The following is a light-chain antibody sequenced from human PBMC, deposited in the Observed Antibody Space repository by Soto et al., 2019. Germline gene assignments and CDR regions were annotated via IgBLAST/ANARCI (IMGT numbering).Light chain of an antibody. J-gene: IGKJ1*01. V-gene: IGKV1-5*01. CDR3: QQYNSCT. Sequence: DIHMTQSPSSVSASVGHRVTIACRASQGISSWLAWYQQKPGKAPKLLIYDDSSLESGVPSRFSGSGSGTELTLTISSMQPDDFATYYCQQYNSCTFGQGTKVDIK. CDR2: DDS. CDR1: QGISSW.